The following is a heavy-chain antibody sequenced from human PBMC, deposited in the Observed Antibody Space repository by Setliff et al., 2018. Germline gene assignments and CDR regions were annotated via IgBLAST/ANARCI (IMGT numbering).Heavy chain of an antibody. Sequence: ASVKVSCKTSGYTFTNYGINWVRQAPGQGLEWMGWINNYSFKTNSPQKFLDRLTMTTDTSTSTTYMELKDLTSDDTALYYCARAGLAAAGRKGVFDHWGQGTLVTVS. CDR2: INNYSFKT. CDR3: ARAGLAAAGRKGVFDH. CDR1: GYTFTNYG. D-gene: IGHD6-25*01. V-gene: IGHV1-18*01. J-gene: IGHJ4*02.